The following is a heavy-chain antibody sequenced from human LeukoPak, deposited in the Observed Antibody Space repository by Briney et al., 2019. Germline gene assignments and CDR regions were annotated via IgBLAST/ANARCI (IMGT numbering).Heavy chain of an antibody. J-gene: IGHJ3*02. V-gene: IGHV5-51*01. CDR3: ASYCSSTSCYFHAFDI. CDR1: GYSFTSYW. CDR2: IYPGDSDT. D-gene: IGHD2-2*01. Sequence: GESLKISCKGSGYSFTSYWIGWVRQMPGKGLEWMGIIYPGDSDTRYSPSFQGQVTISADKSTSTAYLQWSSLKASDTAMYYCASYCSSTSCYFHAFDIWGQGTMVTVSS.